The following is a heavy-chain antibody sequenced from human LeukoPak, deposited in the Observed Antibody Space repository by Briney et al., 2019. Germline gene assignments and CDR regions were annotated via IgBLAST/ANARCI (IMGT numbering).Heavy chain of an antibody. J-gene: IGHJ5*02. D-gene: IGHD3-10*01. V-gene: IGHV3-53*01. CDR2: IYSGGST. Sequence: GGSLRLSCAASGFTFSSYSMNWVRQAPGKGLEWVSVIYSGGSTYYADSVKGRFTISRDNSKNTLYLQMNSLRAEDTAVYYCARDQRGLYGSGSYYHWGQGTLVTVSS. CDR1: GFTFSSYS. CDR3: ARDQRGLYGSGSYYH.